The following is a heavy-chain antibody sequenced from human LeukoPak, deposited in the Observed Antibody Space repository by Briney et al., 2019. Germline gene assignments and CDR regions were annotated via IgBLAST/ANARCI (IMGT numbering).Heavy chain of an antibody. D-gene: IGHD3-22*01. J-gene: IGHJ4*02. CDR1: GGSISSCY. CDR3: ARSSEGFRPFDSSGYLDY. Sequence: SETLSLTCTVSGGSISSCYWSWIRQPPGKGLEWIGYIYYSGSTNYNPSLKSRVTISVDTSKNQFSLKLSSVTAADTAVYYCARSSEGFRPFDSSGYLDYWGQGTLVTVSS. V-gene: IGHV4-59*08. CDR2: IYYSGST.